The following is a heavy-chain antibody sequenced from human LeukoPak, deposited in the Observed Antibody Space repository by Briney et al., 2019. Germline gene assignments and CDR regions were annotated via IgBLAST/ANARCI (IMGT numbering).Heavy chain of an antibody. Sequence: SETLSLTCAVSGGSISSGGSSWSWIRQPPGKGLEWIGYIYHSGSTYYNPSLKSRVTISVNRSKNQFSLKLSSVTAADTAVYYCARGRGSANYYGSGSYVDYWGQGTLVTVSS. D-gene: IGHD3-10*01. CDR2: IYHSGST. CDR3: ARGRGSANYYGSGSYVDY. CDR1: GGSISSGGSS. V-gene: IGHV4-30-2*01. J-gene: IGHJ4*02.